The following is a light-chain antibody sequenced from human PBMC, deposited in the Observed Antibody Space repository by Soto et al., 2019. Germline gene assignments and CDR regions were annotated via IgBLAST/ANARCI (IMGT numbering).Light chain of an antibody. Sequence: QSVLTQPPSVSGAPGQRVTISCTGSSSNIGANYDVHWYQHFPGTAPKLLIHGNNNRPSGVPDRFSGSKSGNTASLTISGLQAEDEADYYCSSYTSSSTLKIGGGTKLTVL. CDR2: GNN. CDR1: SSNIGANYD. J-gene: IGLJ2*01. V-gene: IGLV1-40*01. CDR3: SSYTSSSTLK.